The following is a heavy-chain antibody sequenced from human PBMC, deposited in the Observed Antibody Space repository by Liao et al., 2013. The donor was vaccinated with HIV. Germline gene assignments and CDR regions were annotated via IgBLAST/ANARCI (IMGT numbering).Heavy chain of an antibody. Sequence: QVQLQQWGAGLLKPSETLSLTCAVYGESFSGYCWSWVRQPPGKGLQWLGEINHSGSTNYNPSLKSRVTISVDTSKNQFSLNLSSVTAADTAVYYCARGLWGSTSCEGWVCYFYYYYMDVWGKGTTVTVSS. V-gene: IGHV4-34*01. J-gene: IGHJ6*03. CDR3: ARGLWGSTSCEGWVCYFYYYYMDV. D-gene: IGHD2-2*01. CDR1: GESFSGYC. CDR2: INHSGST.